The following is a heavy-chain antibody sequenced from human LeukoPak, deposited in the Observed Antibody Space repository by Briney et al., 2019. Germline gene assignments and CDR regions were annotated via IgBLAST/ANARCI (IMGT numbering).Heavy chain of an antibody. CDR2: TYYRSKWYN. CDR3: ARGGSYYYYYYMDV. V-gene: IGHV6-1*01. J-gene: IGHJ6*03. D-gene: IGHD1-26*01. CDR1: GDSVSSNSAA. Sequence: SQTLSLTCAMSGDSVSSNSAAWNWIRQYPSSGLELLGRTYYRSKWYNDYAVSVKSRITINPDTSKNQFSLQLNSVTPEDTAVYYCARGGSYYYYYYMDVWGKGTTVTVSS.